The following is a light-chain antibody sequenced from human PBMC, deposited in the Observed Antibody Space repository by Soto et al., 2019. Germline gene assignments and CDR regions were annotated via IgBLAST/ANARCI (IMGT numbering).Light chain of an antibody. CDR2: GAS. CDR3: QQYGNSPMYS. J-gene: IGKJ2*03. CDR1: QSVSSNY. Sequence: ESVLTQSPGTLSLSPGERATLSCRASQSVSSNYLAWYQHKPGQAPRLLICGASSRATGIPDRFSGSGSGTDFTLTISRLEPEDSAVYYCQQYGNSPMYSFGQGTKLEIK. V-gene: IGKV3-20*01.